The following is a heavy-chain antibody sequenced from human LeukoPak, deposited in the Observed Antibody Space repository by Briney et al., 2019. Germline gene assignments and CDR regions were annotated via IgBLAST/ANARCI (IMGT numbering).Heavy chain of an antibody. D-gene: IGHD1-26*01. J-gene: IGHJ4*02. CDR3: AKQEGSYYFDY. Sequence: GGSLRLSCAASRFTFITYAMSWVRQAPGKGLEWVSAISGSGVSTYYADSVKGRFSISRDNSKNTLYLQMNSLRAEDTAVYYCAKQEGSYYFDYWGQGTLVTVSS. CDR1: RFTFITYA. CDR2: ISGSGVST. V-gene: IGHV3-23*01.